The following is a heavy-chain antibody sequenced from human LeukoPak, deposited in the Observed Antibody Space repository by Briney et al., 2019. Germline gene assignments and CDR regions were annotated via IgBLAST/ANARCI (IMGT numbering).Heavy chain of an antibody. V-gene: IGHV7-4-1*02. CDR3: ARDPRLWFGRPTPRNWFDP. CDR2: INTNTGNP. J-gene: IGHJ5*02. CDR1: GYTFTSYA. Sequence: GASVKVSCKASGYTFTSYAMNWVRQAPGQGLEWMGWINTNTGNPTYAQGFTGRFVFSLDTSVSTAYLQISSLKAEDTAVYYCARDPRLWFGRPTPRNWFDPWGQGTLVTVSS. D-gene: IGHD3-10*01.